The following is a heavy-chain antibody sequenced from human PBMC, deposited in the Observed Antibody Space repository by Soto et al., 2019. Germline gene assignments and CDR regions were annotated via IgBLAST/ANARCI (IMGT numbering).Heavy chain of an antibody. Sequence: QVQLVQSGAEVKKPGSSVKVSCKASGGTFSSYAISWVRQAPGQGLEWMGGIIPIFGTANYAQKFQGRVTITADESTSTAYMELSSLRSEDTAVYYCARDDCSGGSCYSDYYYGMDVWGQGTTVTVSS. CDR3: ARDDCSGGSCYSDYYYGMDV. V-gene: IGHV1-69*01. CDR2: IIPIFGTA. CDR1: GGTFSSYA. D-gene: IGHD2-15*01. J-gene: IGHJ6*02.